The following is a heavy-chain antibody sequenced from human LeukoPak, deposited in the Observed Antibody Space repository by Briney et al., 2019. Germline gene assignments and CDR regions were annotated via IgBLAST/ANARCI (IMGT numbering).Heavy chain of an antibody. Sequence: SETLSLTCAVYGGSFSGYYWSWIRQPPGKGLEWIGEINHSGSTNYNPSLKSRVTISVDTSENQFSLKLSSVTAADTAVYYCARGDSGSYLRLFDYWGQGTLVTVSS. V-gene: IGHV4-34*01. CDR2: INHSGST. CDR1: GGSFSGYY. D-gene: IGHD1-26*01. J-gene: IGHJ4*02. CDR3: ARGDSGSYLRLFDY.